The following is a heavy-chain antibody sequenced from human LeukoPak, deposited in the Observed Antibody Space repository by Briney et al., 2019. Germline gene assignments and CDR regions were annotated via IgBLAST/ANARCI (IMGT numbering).Heavy chain of an antibody. Sequence: ASVKVSCKASGYTFTRYGIGWVRQAPGQGLEWMGWINPNSGDTNSAQKFQGRVTMTRDTSIITAYMELSGLRSDDTAVYYCARDMAGTPDYWGQGTLVTVSS. V-gene: IGHV1-2*02. D-gene: IGHD6-19*01. J-gene: IGHJ4*02. CDR2: INPNSGDT. CDR3: ARDMAGTPDY. CDR1: GYTFTRYG.